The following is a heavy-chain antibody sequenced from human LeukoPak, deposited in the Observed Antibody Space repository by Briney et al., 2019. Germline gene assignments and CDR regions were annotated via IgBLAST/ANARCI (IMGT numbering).Heavy chain of an antibody. CDR1: GFTLGSHD. Sequence: GGSLRLSCTASGFTLGSHDMHWVRQIPGQGLEWVAAVSSGFHAFFADSVQGRFTVSREDARNSLYLQMNSLRAGDAAVYYCVREARGYHYTYFDYWGQGTLVTVSS. CDR3: VREARGYHYTYFDY. D-gene: IGHD5-18*01. V-gene: IGHV3-13*01. CDR2: VSSGFHA. J-gene: IGHJ4*02.